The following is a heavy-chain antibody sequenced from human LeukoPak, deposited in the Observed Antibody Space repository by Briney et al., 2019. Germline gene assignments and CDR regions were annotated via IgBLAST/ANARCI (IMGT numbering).Heavy chain of an antibody. Sequence: GGSLRLSCAASGFSFSDYSMNWVRQAPGKGLEWVSYISDSGSSVYYSDSVKGRFTISRDNAKNSLYLQTNSLRADDTALYYCVRDPSYGDYALSDYWGQGTLVTVSS. CDR1: GFSFSDYS. CDR2: ISDSGSSV. V-gene: IGHV3-48*01. CDR3: VRDPSYGDYALSDY. D-gene: IGHD4-17*01. J-gene: IGHJ4*02.